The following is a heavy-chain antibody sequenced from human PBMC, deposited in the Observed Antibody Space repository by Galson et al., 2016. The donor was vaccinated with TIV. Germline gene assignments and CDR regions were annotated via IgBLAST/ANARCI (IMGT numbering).Heavy chain of an antibody. CDR1: GYTLTSDY. CDR3: TRDRGSMTMILVVDYYFGMDV. CDR2: ISSSGGRT. J-gene: IGHJ6*02. Sequence: SVKVSCKASGYTLTSDYMHWVRQAPGQGLEWMGIISSSGGRTTYAQKFQGRVTMTTDTYTSTAYMDLRSLRSDDTAVYYCTRDRGSMTMILVVDYYFGMDVWGQGTTVTVSS. V-gene: IGHV1-46*01. D-gene: IGHD3-22*01.